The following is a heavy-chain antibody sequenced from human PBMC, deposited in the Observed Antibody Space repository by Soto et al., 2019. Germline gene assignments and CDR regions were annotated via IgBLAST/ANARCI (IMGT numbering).Heavy chain of an antibody. CDR1: GGTFSRSA. D-gene: IGHD2-8*02. CDR2: IIPILGAT. J-gene: IGHJ6*02. CDR3: ARAIGTFYTGGGSYPFQALSDMNV. Sequence: QVQLVQSGAEVKKPGSSVKVSCKASGGTFSRSAISWVRQAPGQGLEWMGGIIPILGATNYARKFQGRLTITAGESKRTKYMELSSLRSEDAAVYYCARAIGTFYTGGGSYPFQALSDMNVWGQGTTVTVSS. V-gene: IGHV1-69*01.